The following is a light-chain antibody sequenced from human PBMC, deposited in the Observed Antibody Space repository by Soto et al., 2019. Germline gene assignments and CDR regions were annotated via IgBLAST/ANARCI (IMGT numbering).Light chain of an antibody. CDR3: QQYNNWPPWT. J-gene: IGKJ1*01. CDR1: QSVSNN. Sequence: EIVMTQSPATLPVSPGESATLSCRAGQSVSNNLAWYQQKPGQAPRLLIYGASTRATGVPARFSGSGSGTEFTLTISSLQSEDFAVYYCQQYNNWPPWTFGQGTKVEIK. CDR2: GAS. V-gene: IGKV3-15*01.